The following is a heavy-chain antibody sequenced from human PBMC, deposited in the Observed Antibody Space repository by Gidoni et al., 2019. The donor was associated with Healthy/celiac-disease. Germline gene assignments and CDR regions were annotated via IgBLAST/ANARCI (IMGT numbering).Heavy chain of an antibody. Sequence: QVQLVESGGGVVQPGRSLRLSCAASGFTFRSYGMHWVRQAPGKGLEWVAVIWYDGSNKYYADSVKGRFTISRDNSKNTLYLQMNSLRAEDTAVYYCASLHLWGSSSWNDAFDIWGQGTMVTVSS. V-gene: IGHV3-33*01. J-gene: IGHJ3*02. CDR2: IWYDGSNK. D-gene: IGHD6-13*01. CDR1: GFTFRSYG. CDR3: ASLHLWGSSSWNDAFDI.